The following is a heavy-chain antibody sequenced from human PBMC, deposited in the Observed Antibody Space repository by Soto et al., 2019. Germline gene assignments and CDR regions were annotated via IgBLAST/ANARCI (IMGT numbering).Heavy chain of an antibody. V-gene: IGHV3-15*07. CDR2: IKSKTDGGTT. CDR3: TSVSYSTKLLVLFAY. CDR1: GFTFSNAW. Sequence: PGGSLRLSCAASGFTFSNAWINWIRRAPGKGLEWVGRIKSKTDGGTTDFAAPVKGRFAISRDDSKDMVYLQMNSLKTEDTGIYYCTSVSYSTKLLVLFAYWSHGLLVSVSS. J-gene: IGHJ4*01. D-gene: IGHD1-26*01.